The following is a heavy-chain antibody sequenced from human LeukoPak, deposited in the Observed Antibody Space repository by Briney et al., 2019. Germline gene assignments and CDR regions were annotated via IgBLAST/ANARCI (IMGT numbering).Heavy chain of an antibody. CDR2: INSDGSST. D-gene: IGHD2-21*02. V-gene: IGHV3-74*01. CDR3: ARAPPYCGGDCSDWYFDL. CDR1: GFTFSSYW. J-gene: IGHJ2*01. Sequence: PGGSLRLSCAASGFTFSSYWMHWVRQAPGKGLVWVSRINSDGSSTRYADSVKGRFTISRDNAKNSLSLQMNSLRVEDTAVYYCARAPPYCGGDCSDWYFDLWGRGTLVTVSS.